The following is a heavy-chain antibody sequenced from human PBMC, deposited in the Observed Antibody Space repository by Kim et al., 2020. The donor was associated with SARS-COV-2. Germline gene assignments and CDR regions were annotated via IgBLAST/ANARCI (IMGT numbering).Heavy chain of an antibody. D-gene: IGHD5-12*01. CDR1: GFTFSNYW. Sequence: GGSLRLSCAASGFTFSNYWMHWVRQAPGKGLVWVSRINSDASSTSYADSVKGRFTISRDNAKNTLYLQMNSLRAEDTAVYYCASGVATDGVDYWGQGTLVTVSS. CDR2: INSDASST. J-gene: IGHJ4*02. V-gene: IGHV3-74*01. CDR3: ASGVATDGVDY.